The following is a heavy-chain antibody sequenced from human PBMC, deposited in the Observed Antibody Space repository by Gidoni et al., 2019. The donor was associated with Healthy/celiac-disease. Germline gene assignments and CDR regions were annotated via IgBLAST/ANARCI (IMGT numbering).Heavy chain of an antibody. CDR3: ARDSDAGWFDP. CDR1: GFPFSSYW. CDR2: IKQDGSEK. V-gene: IGHV3-7*01. J-gene: IGHJ5*02. Sequence: EVQLVESGGGLVQPGGSLSISCAASGFPFSSYWMSWVRQAPGKGLEWVANIKQDGSEKYYVDSVKGRFTISRDNAKNSLYLQMNSLRAEDTAVYYCARDSDAGWFDPWGQGTLVTVSS. D-gene: IGHD3-10*01.